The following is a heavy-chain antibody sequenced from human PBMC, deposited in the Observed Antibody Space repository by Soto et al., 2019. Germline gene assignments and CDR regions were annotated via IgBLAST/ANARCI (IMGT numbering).Heavy chain of an antibody. CDR2: INHSGST. J-gene: IGHJ3*02. V-gene: IGHV4-34*01. CDR3: ARIEPTFEAFDI. Sequence: SETLSLTCAVYGGSFSGYYWSWIRQPPGKGLEWIGEINHSGSTNYNPSLKSRVTISVDTSRNQFSLKLSSVTAADTAVYYCARIEPTFEAFDIWGQGTMVTVSS. CDR1: GGSFSGYY.